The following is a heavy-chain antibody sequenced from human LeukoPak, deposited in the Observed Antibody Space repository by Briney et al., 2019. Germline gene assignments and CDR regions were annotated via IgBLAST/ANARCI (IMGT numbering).Heavy chain of an antibody. D-gene: IGHD3-10*01. Sequence: GGSLRLSCAASGFTFSRYTMSWVRQAPGKGLEWVSYISSSNANIYCADSVRGRFTISRDNAKNSLYLQMNSLRDEDTAVYYCARDPRSSGSGIYYFDYWGQGTLVTVSS. CDR3: ARDPRSSGSGIYYFDY. J-gene: IGHJ4*02. V-gene: IGHV3-48*02. CDR1: GFTFSRYT. CDR2: ISSSNANI.